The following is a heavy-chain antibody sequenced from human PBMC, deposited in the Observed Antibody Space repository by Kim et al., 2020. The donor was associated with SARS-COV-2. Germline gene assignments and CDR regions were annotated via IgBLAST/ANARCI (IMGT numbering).Heavy chain of an antibody. CDR2: ISYDGSNK. J-gene: IGHJ4*02. V-gene: IGHV3-30*18. CDR3: AKEPAPYSSVWYRCGDY. Sequence: GGSLRLSCAASGFTFSSYGMHWVRQAPGKGLEWVAGISYDGSNKYYADSVKGRFTISRDNSKNTLYLQMNSLRAEDTAVYYCAKEPAPYSSVWYRCGDYWGQGTLVTLSS. D-gene: IGHD6-19*01. CDR1: GFTFSSYG.